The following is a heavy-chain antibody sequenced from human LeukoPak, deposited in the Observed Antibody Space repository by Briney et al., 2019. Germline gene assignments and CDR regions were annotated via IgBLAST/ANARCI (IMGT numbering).Heavy chain of an antibody. V-gene: IGHV1-46*01. CDR2: INPSGGST. CDR3: ARVATGRTLDY. CDR1: GYTFTSYY. J-gene: IGHJ4*02. Sequence: ASVKVSCKASGYTFTSYYMHWVRQAPGQGLEWMGIINPSGGSTSYAQKLQGRVTMTRDTSTSTVYMELSSLRSEDTAVYYCARVATGRTLDYWGQGTLVTVSS. D-gene: IGHD1-1*01.